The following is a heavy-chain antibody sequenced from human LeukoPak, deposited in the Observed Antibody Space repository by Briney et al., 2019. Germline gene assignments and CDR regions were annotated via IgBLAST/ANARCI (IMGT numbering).Heavy chain of an antibody. D-gene: IGHD5-24*01. J-gene: IGHJ4*02. CDR1: GFTFDDYA. CDR2: IGWNSGTI. V-gene: IGHV3-9*01. Sequence: GGSLRLSCAASGFTFDDYATHWVRQAPGKGLEWVSGIGWNSGTIGYADSVKGRFTISRDNAKNSLYLQMSSLRAEDTALYYCARDKEMATVVGYFDYWGQGTLVTVSS. CDR3: ARDKEMATVVGYFDY.